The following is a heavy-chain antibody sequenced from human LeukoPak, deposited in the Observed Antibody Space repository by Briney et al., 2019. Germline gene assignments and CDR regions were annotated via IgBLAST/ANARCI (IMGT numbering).Heavy chain of an antibody. CDR2: ISYDGSNK. D-gene: IGHD6-6*01. CDR3: AKRGELYSSSSGLWLFDY. Sequence: GGSLRLSCAASGFTFSSYAMHWVRQAPGKGLEWVAVISYDGSNKYYTDSVKGRFTISRDKSKNTLYLQMNSPRAEDTAVYYCAKRGELYSSSSGLWLFDYWGQGTLVTVSS. J-gene: IGHJ4*02. V-gene: IGHV3-30-3*01. CDR1: GFTFSSYA.